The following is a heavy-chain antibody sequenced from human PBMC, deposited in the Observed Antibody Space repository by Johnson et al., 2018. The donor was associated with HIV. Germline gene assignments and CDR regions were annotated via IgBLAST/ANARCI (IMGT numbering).Heavy chain of an antibody. CDR2: IWYDGSNK. J-gene: IGHJ3*02. V-gene: IGHV3-33*06. Sequence: VQLVESGGGVVQPGRSLRLSCAASGFTFSSYGMHWVRQAPGKGLEWVAVIWYDGSNKYYADSVKGRFTISRDNSKNTLYLQMNNLRAEDTAVYYCAKDRGSPGIPAVYYCAREKQWLVRGGRAFDIWGQGTMVTVSS. CDR1: GFTFSSYG. D-gene: IGHD6-19*01. CDR3: AKDRGSPGIPAVYYCAREKQWLVRGGRAFDI.